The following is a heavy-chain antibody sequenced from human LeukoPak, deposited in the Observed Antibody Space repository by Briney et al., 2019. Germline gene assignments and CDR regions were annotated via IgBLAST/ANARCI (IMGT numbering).Heavy chain of an antibody. CDR1: GFTFSNYW. V-gene: IGHV3-7*01. D-gene: IGHD6-13*01. J-gene: IGHJ3*02. CDR2: IKHDGSEK. CDR3: ARDLAAAGQGDAFDI. Sequence: GGSLRLSCAASGFTFSNYWMSWVCQAPGKGLEWVANIKHDGSEKYYVDSVKGRFTISRDNADNSLFLQMNSLRAEDTAVYYCARDLAAAGQGDAFDIWGQGTMVTVSS.